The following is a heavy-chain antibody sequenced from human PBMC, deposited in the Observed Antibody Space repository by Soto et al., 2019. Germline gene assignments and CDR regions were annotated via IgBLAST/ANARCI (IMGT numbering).Heavy chain of an antibody. V-gene: IGHV4-31*03. Sequence: SETLSLTCTVSGGSISNGGYYWSWIRKHPGKGLEWIGYIYYSGSTYYNPSLKSRVTISVDTSKNQFSLKLSSVTAADTAVYYCARASRDYVWGSYTLGNDYWGQGTLVTVSS. CDR3: ARASRDYVWGSYTLGNDY. CDR1: GGSISNGGYY. J-gene: IGHJ4*02. D-gene: IGHD3-16*01. CDR2: IYYSGST.